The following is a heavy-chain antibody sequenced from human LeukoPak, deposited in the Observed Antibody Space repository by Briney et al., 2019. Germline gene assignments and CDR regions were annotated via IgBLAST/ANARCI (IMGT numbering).Heavy chain of an antibody. J-gene: IGHJ4*02. CDR3: ARAYLSYGEDLIDY. V-gene: IGHV3-21*01. CDR2: ISSSSSYI. Sequence: GGSLRLSCAASGFTFSSYSMNWVRQAPGKGLEWVSSISSSSSYIYYADSVKGRFTISRDNAKNSLYLQMNSLRAEDTAVYYCARAYLSYGEDLIDYWGQGTLVTVSS. D-gene: IGHD4-17*01. CDR1: GFTFSSYS.